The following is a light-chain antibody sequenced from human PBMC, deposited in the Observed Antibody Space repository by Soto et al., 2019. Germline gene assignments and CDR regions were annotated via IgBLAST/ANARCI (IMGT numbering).Light chain of an antibody. CDR3: SSYTSRGTYV. V-gene: IGLV2-14*01. J-gene: IGLJ1*01. CDR1: SSDVGVHNY. CDR2: EVS. Sequence: QSVLTQPASVSGSPGQSITISCTGTSSDVGVHNYVSWYQQHPGKAPKLMIFEVSYRPSGISNRFSGSKSGNTASLTISGLQAEDEADYYCSSYTSRGTYVFGTGTKVTVL.